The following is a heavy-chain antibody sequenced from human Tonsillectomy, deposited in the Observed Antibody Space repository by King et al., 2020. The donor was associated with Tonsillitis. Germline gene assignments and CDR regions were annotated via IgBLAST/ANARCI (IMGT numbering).Heavy chain of an antibody. Sequence: VQLVESGGGLVQPGGSLRLSCSASGFTLRSYAMHWVRQAPGKGLEYVSGITTNGGSTYYADSVKGRFTISRDNSKNTLYLLMTSPRVEDTAMYYCVGGGWGLGYFFDYWGQGTLVTVSS. CDR3: VGGGWGLGYFFDY. CDR1: GFTLRSYA. J-gene: IGHJ4*02. CDR2: ITTNGGST. D-gene: IGHD3-16*01. V-gene: IGHV3-64D*06.